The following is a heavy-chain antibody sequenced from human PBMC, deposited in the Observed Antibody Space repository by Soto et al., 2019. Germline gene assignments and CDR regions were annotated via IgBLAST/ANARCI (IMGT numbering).Heavy chain of an antibody. D-gene: IGHD1-26*01. CDR2: ISSGGDWS. Sequence: GGSLRLSCAASGFTFSSYAMSWVRQAPGKGPEWISAISSGGDWSYFADSVEGRFTISRDNSNNALYLQMSSLRAEDTAVYYCAKEARSVGPSNFDYWGQGTLVTVSS. J-gene: IGHJ4*02. CDR1: GFTFSSYA. V-gene: IGHV3-23*01. CDR3: AKEARSVGPSNFDY.